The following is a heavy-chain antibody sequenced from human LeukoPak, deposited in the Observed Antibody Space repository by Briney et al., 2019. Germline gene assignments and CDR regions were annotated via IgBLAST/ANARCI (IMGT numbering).Heavy chain of an antibody. V-gene: IGHV4-59*01. J-gene: IGHJ4*02. D-gene: IGHD1-14*01. CDR3: ASSWDHYHFDY. Sequence: SETLSLTCTVSGGSISGYYWSWIRQPPGKGLEWIGYIYYSGSTNYNPSLKSRVTISVDTSKNQFSLKLSSVTAADTAVYYCASSWDHYHFDYWGQGTLVTVSS. CDR2: IYYSGST. CDR1: GGSISGYY.